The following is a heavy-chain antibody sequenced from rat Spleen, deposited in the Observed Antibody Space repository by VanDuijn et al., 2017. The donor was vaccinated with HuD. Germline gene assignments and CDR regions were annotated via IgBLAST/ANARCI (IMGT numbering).Heavy chain of an antibody. J-gene: IGHJ2*01. Sequence: EVQLVESGGGLVQPGRSLKLSCVASGFTFNKYWMSWIRQAPGKGLEWIASITNNGGNTYYPDSVKGRFTVSRDNAKSTLYLQMNRLKSEDTATYYCARGGMLRPFFFDYWGQGVMVTVSS. CDR2: ITNNGGNT. CDR3: ARGGMLRPFFFDY. D-gene: IGHD1-6*01. CDR1: GFTFNKYW. V-gene: IGHV5-31*01.